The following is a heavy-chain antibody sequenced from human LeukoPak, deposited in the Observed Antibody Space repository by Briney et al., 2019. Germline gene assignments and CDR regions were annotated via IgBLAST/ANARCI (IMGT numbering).Heavy chain of an antibody. CDR3: ARAGVYYYGSGSYYNDEGNWFDP. V-gene: IGHV1-2*02. CDR2: INPNSGGT. CDR1: GYTFTGYY. D-gene: IGHD3-10*01. J-gene: IGHJ5*02. Sequence: ASVKVSCKASGYTFTGYYMHWVRQAPGQGLEWMGWINPNSGGTNYAQKLQGRVTMTTDTSTSTAYMELRSLRSDDTAVYYCARAGVYYYGSGSYYNDEGNWFDPWGQGTLVTVSS.